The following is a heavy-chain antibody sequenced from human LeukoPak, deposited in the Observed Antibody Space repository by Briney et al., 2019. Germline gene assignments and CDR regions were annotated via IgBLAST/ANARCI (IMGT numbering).Heavy chain of an antibody. CDR3: ASLVVVTKNWFDP. CDR2: IYYSGST. D-gene: IGHD3-22*01. Sequence: SETLSLTCTVSGGSISSSSYYWGWIRQPPGKGLEWIGSIYYSGSTYYNPSLKSRVTISVDTSKNQFSLKLSSVTAADTAVYYCASLVVVTKNWFDPWGQGTLVTVSS. V-gene: IGHV4-39*07. CDR1: GGSISSSSYY. J-gene: IGHJ5*02.